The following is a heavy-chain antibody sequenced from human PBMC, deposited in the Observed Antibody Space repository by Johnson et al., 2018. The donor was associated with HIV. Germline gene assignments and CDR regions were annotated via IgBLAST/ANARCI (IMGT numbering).Heavy chain of an antibody. CDR3: AQTTVTRARGAFDI. D-gene: IGHD4-11*01. V-gene: IGHV3-66*01. CDR1: GFTVSSNY. Sequence: VQLVESVGGLVQPGGSLRLSCAASGFTVSSNYMSWVRQAPGKGLEWVSVIYSGGSTYYADSVKGRFTISRDNSKNTLYLQMNSLRAEDTAVYYCAQTTVTRARGAFDIWGQGTMVTVSS. CDR2: IYSGGST. J-gene: IGHJ3*02.